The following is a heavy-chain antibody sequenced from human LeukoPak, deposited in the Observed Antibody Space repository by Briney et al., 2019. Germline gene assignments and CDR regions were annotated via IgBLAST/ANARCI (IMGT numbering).Heavy chain of an antibody. CDR3: VRGLTGYSYFFDY. Sequence: PSETLSLTCSVSGDSSSSANYYWTWVRQPPGKGLEWIGYVYYDGSTYYRPSLQSRLAISVDTSKNHFSLNLTSVTAADTAIYYCVRGLTGYSYFFDYWGQGALVTVPS. J-gene: IGHJ4*02. CDR1: GDSSSSANYY. D-gene: IGHD1-20*01. V-gene: IGHV4-30-4*08. CDR2: VYYDGST.